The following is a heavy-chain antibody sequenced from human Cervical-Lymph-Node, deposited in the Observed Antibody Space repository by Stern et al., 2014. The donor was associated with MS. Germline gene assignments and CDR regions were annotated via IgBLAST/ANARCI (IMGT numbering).Heavy chain of an antibody. Sequence: HVTLKVSGPALVKPTQTLTLTCTFSGFSLSTTGMCLSWIRQPPGKALEWLSLRDWDGDTYYSTALKPRLTISKDTSKNQVVLTMTNMAPLDTATYFCVRAREGYYFDYWGQGIPVTVSS. CDR2: RDWDGDT. CDR3: VRAREGYYFDY. CDR1: GFSLSTTGMC. D-gene: IGHD2-21*01. J-gene: IGHJ4*02. V-gene: IGHV2-70*01.